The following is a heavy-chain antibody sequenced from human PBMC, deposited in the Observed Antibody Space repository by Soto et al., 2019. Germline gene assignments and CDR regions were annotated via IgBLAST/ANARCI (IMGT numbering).Heavy chain of an antibody. J-gene: IGHJ6*03. Sequence: ASVKVSCKASGYTFTSYGISWVRQAPGQGLEWMGWISAYNGNTNYAQKLQGRVTMTTDTSTSTAYMELRSLRSDDTAVYYCARDWGDYIDYYYYMDVWGKGTTVTVSS. CDR3: ARDWGDYIDYYYYMDV. CDR1: GYTFTSYG. CDR2: ISAYNGNT. D-gene: IGHD4-17*01. V-gene: IGHV1-18*01.